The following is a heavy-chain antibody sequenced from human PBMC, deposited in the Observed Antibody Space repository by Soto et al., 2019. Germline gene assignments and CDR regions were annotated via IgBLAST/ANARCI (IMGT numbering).Heavy chain of an antibody. CDR2: MYYSGST. CDR1: GGSISNYY. J-gene: IGHJ4*02. D-gene: IGHD2-15*01. V-gene: IGHV4-59*01. Sequence: SETLSLTCTVSGGSISNYYCSWIRQPPGKGLEWIGYMYYSGSTNYNPSLKSRITISIDTSKNQFSLKLSSVTAADTAVYYCARAGTATLSDYWGQGTLVTVS. CDR3: ARAGTATLSDY.